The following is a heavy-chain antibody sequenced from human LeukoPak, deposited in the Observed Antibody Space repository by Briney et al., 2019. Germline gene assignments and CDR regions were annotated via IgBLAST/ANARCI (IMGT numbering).Heavy chain of an antibody. D-gene: IGHD3-22*01. Sequence: ASVKVSCKASGYIFSDYGISWVRQAPGKGLEWMGWISTSNGNTNYAQKLQGRVAMTTDTSTSTAYMELRSLRSDDTAVYYCARDCDRSGYYCYWGQGTLVTVSS. J-gene: IGHJ4*02. V-gene: IGHV1-18*01. CDR1: GYIFSDYG. CDR3: ARDCDRSGYYCY. CDR2: ISTSNGNT.